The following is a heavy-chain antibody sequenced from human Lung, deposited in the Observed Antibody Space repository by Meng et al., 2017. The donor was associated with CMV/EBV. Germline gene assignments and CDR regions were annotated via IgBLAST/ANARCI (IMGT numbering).Heavy chain of an antibody. CDR1: GGSISSSNW. CDR3: ASFPPPGKQWLVTDY. CDR2: IYHSGST. D-gene: IGHD6-19*01. V-gene: IGHV4-4*02. Sequence: VRLEESGPGRVKRSGTLPLTCGVSGGSISSSNWWSWVRQPPGKGLEWIWEIYHSGSTNYNPSLKSRVTISVDKSKNQFSLKLCSVTAADTAVYYCASFPPPGKQWLVTDYWGQGTLVTVSS. J-gene: IGHJ4*02.